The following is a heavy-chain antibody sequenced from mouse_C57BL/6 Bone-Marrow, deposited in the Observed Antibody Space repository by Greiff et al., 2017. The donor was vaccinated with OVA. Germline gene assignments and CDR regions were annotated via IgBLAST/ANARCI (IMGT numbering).Heavy chain of an antibody. J-gene: IGHJ2*01. D-gene: IGHD1-1*01. CDR3: LFSWDY. CDR1: GYAFSSSW. V-gene: IGHV1-82*01. Sequence: VKLMESGPELVKPGASVKISCKASGYAFSSSWMNWVKQRPGKGLEWIGRIYPGDGDTNYNGKFKGKATLTADKSSSTAYMQLSSLTSEDSAVYFCLFSWDYWGQGTTLTVSS. CDR2: IYPGDGDT.